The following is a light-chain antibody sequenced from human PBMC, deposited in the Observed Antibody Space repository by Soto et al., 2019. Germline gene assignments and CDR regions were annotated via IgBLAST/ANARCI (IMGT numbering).Light chain of an antibody. V-gene: IGKV1-5*03. J-gene: IGKJ1*01. Sequence: IQMTQSPSSLSASVGDRVTITCRASQSISSYLNWYQQKPGKAPNLLIYKASRLETGVPSRFSGSGSGTEFTLTISSLQSEDFAVYYCQQYNNWPGTFGQGTKVDIK. CDR2: KAS. CDR3: QQYNNWPGT. CDR1: QSISSY.